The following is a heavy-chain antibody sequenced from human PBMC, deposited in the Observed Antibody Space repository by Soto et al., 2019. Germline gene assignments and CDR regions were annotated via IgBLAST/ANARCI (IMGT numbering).Heavy chain of an antibody. CDR3: AKGGSSGWYYFDL. J-gene: IGHJ4*02. CDR2: TPGSGGSA. V-gene: IGHV3-23*01. D-gene: IGHD6-19*01. Sequence: MNWVRQAPGKGLEWVASTPGSGGSAYYADSVQGRFTISRDNSKSTLYLQMDSLRPEDTAIYYCAKGGSSGWYYFDLWGQGTLVTVSS.